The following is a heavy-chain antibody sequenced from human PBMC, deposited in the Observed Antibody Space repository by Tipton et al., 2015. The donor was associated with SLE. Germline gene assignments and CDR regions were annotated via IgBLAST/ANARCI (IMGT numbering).Heavy chain of an antibody. CDR3: ARDSGLEPTGY. J-gene: IGHJ4*02. D-gene: IGHD1-1*01. CDR1: GGSIRSNY. Sequence: TLSLTCTVSGGSIRSNYWIWIRQPPGKGLEWIGYIYSSGSTNYNPSLKSRVTISVDTSKNQFSLKLNSVTAADTAVYYCARDSGLEPTGYWGQGTLVTVSS. CDR2: IYSSGST. V-gene: IGHV4-59*01.